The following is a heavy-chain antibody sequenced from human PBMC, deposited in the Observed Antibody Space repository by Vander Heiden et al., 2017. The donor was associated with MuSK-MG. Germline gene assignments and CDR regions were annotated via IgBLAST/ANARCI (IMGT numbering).Heavy chain of an antibody. J-gene: IGHJ4*02. CDR3: ARDRSPAGVATSYYFDY. CDR2: INPSCGST. V-gene: IGHV1-46*03. D-gene: IGHD5-12*01. Sequence: QVQLVQSGAEVKKPGASVKVSCKASGYTFTSYYMYWVRQAPGQGLEGMGIINPSCGSTSYAQKFQGRVTMTRDTSTSTVYMELSSLRSEDTAVYYCARDRSPAGVATSYYFDYWGQGTLVTVPS. CDR1: GYTFTSYY.